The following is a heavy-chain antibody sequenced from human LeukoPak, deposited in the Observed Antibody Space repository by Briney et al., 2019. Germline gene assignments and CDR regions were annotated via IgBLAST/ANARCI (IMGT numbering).Heavy chain of an antibody. CDR1: GGSISSYY. CDR2: IYYSGST. CDR3: ARSGTRASPFDP. J-gene: IGHJ5*02. V-gene: IGHV4-59*01. D-gene: IGHD2-2*01. Sequence: SETLSLTCTDSGGSISSYYWSWIRQPPGKGLEWIGYIYYSGSTNYNPSLKSRVTISVDTSKNQFSLKLSSVTAADTAVYYCARSGTRASPFDPWGQGTLVTVSS.